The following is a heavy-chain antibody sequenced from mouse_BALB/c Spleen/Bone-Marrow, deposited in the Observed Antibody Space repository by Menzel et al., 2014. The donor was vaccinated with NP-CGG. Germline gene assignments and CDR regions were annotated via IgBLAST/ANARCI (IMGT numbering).Heavy chain of an antibody. CDR1: GYTFTSYW. Sequence: VMLVESGAELARPGASVKLSCKASGYTFTSYWMQWVKQRPGQGLEWIGAIYPGDGDTTYPQKFKGKVTLTAVKSSSTAYMQLSSLASEDSAVYYCARGAPFDYWGQGTTLTVSS. CDR2: IYPGDGDT. V-gene: IGHV1-87*01. J-gene: IGHJ2*01. CDR3: ARGAPFDY.